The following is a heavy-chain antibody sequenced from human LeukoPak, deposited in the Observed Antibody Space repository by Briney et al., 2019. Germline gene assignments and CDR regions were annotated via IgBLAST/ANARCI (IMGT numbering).Heavy chain of an antibody. CDR2: ISGSGGST. CDR3: AKAGRYCSSTSCYHAAFDI. Sequence: GGSLRLSCAASGFTFSSYAMSWVRQAPGKGLEWVSAISGSGGSTYYADSVKGRFTISRDNSKNTLYLQMNSLRAEDTAVYYCAKAGRYCSSTSCYHAAFDIWGQGAMVTVSS. J-gene: IGHJ3*02. V-gene: IGHV3-23*01. CDR1: GFTFSSYA. D-gene: IGHD2-2*01.